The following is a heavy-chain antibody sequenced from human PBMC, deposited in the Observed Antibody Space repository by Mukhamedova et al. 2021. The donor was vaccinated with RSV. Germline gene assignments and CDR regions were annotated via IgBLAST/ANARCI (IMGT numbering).Heavy chain of an antibody. J-gene: IGHJ4*02. V-gene: IGHV3-23*01. D-gene: IGHD5-24*01. Sequence: GKGLEWVSTVTDNSGSTYYADSVKGRFTVSRDNSKNTLYLQMNGLRADDTAVYYCAKDHFPDGRTSPFDYWSQGTLVTVSS. CDR3: AKDHFPDGRTSPFDY. CDR2: VTDNSGST.